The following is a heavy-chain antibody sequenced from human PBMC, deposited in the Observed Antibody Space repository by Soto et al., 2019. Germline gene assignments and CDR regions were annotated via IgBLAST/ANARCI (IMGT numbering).Heavy chain of an antibody. D-gene: IGHD6-19*01. CDR3: AGDPMGYSSGWTPFDYFDY. J-gene: IGHJ4*02. CDR2: IYASGTT. V-gene: IGHV4-4*07. Sequence: KPSETLSLTCTVSGASISSYSWSWIRQPAGQGLEWIGRIYASGTTNYNPSLESRITLSVDTSKSQFSLRLNSVTAADTAVYYCAGDPMGYSSGWTPFDYFDYWGQGTLVTVSS. CDR1: GASISSYS.